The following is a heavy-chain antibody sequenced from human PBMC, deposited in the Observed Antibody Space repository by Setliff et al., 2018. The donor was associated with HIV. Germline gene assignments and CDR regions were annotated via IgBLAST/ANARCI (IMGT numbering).Heavy chain of an antibody. Sequence: PSETLSLTCAVSGYSISSGYYWGWIRQPPGKGLEWVRSIYHSGTTYYNPSLKSRVTISVDTSKNQFSLKLSSVTAADTAVYYCARLRREEQWLVRGWFDPWGQGTLVTVSS. CDR1: GYSISSGYY. V-gene: IGHV4-38-2*01. CDR2: IYHSGTT. CDR3: ARLRREEQWLVRGWFDP. D-gene: IGHD6-19*01. J-gene: IGHJ5*02.